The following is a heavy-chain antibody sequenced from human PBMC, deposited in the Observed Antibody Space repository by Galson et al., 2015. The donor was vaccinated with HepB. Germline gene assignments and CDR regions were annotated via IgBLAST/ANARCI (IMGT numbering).Heavy chain of an antibody. CDR1: GFTYSSYA. Sequence: SLRLSCAASGFTYSSYAMHWVRQAPGKGLEWVAVISYDGRNQYYADSVKGRFTIFRDNSKNTLFLEMNSLRAEDTAVYYCVKEGAWFGGDWFDPWGQGTLVIVS. D-gene: IGHD3-16*01. J-gene: IGHJ5*02. CDR3: VKEGAWFGGDWFDP. V-gene: IGHV3-30-3*02. CDR2: ISYDGRNQ.